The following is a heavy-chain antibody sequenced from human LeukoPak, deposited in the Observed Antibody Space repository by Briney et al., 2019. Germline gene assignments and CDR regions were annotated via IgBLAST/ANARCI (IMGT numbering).Heavy chain of an antibody. D-gene: IGHD2-21*02. V-gene: IGHV1-8*01. CDR3: ARHEIVVVTASPFDY. Sequence: ASVKVSCKASGYTFTSYAINWVRQATGQGLEWMGWMNPNSGNTGYAQKFQGRVTMTRNTSISTAYMELSSLRSEDTAVYYCARHEIVVVTASPFDYWGQGTLVTVSS. CDR1: GYTFTSYA. J-gene: IGHJ4*02. CDR2: MNPNSGNT.